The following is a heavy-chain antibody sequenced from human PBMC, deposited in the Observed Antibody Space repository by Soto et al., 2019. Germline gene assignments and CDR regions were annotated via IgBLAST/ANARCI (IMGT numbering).Heavy chain of an antibody. Sequence: PGGSLRLSCATSGFTFADYGMSWVRQVPGKGLEWVSGVNWNAAGIGYADSVKGRFTISRDNAKNSLYLQMNSLRAEDTALYYCARRPSKYCSTTTCYASDYWGQGT. V-gene: IGHV3-20*04. CDR1: GFTFADYG. CDR2: VNWNAAGI. D-gene: IGHD2-2*01. J-gene: IGHJ4*02. CDR3: ARRPSKYCSTTTCYASDY.